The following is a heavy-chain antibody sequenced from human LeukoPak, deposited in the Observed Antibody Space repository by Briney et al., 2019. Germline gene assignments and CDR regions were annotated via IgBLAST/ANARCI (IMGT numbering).Heavy chain of an antibody. J-gene: IGHJ4*02. CDR1: GGSISSYY. CDR2: IYYSGST. V-gene: IGHV4-59*01. D-gene: IGHD1-26*01. CDR3: ASSEWELHFVFDY. Sequence: SSETLSLTCTVSGGSISSYYWSWIRQPPGKGLEWIGYIYYSGSTNYNPSLKSRVTISVDTSKNQFSLKLSSVTAADTAVYYCASSEWELHFVFDYWGRGTLVTVSS.